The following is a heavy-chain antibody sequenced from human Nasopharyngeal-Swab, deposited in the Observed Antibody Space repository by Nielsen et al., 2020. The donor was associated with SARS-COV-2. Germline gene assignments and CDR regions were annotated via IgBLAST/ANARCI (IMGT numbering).Heavy chain of an antibody. Sequence: GGSLRLSCAASGFSVSNNYMTWVRLPPGKGLEWVSIIYSGGSTYYADSVKGRFTISRHSSENTLYLQMDSLRAEDTAVYYCAKVHLPYYYDSSGSDYWGQGTLVTVSS. J-gene: IGHJ4*02. CDR1: GFSVSNNY. CDR3: AKVHLPYYYDSSGSDY. D-gene: IGHD3-22*01. V-gene: IGHV3-53*04. CDR2: IYSGGST.